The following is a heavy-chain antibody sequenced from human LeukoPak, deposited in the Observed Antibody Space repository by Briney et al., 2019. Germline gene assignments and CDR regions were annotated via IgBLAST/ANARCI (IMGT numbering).Heavy chain of an antibody. J-gene: IGHJ4*02. Sequence: PGGSLRLSCAASGFTFSSHWMHWVRQAPGKGLVWMGIIYPGDSDTRYSPSFQGQVTISADKSISTAYLQWNSLKASDTAMYYCATPEHNWGQGTLVTVSS. CDR2: IYPGDSDT. CDR3: ATPEHN. CDR1: GFTFSSHW. V-gene: IGHV5-51*01. D-gene: IGHD1-14*01.